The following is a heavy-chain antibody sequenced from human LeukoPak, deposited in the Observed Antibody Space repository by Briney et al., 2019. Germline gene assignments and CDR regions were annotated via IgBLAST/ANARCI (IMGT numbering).Heavy chain of an antibody. CDR2: IGTAGDT. CDR3: ARASTSYYGMDV. D-gene: IGHD4-4*01. V-gene: IGHV3-13*01. J-gene: IGHJ6*02. Sequence: GGSLRLSCAASGFTFSSYDMHWVRQATGKGLEWVSAIGTAGDTYYPGSVKGRFTISRESAKNSLYLQMNSLRAGDTAVYYCARASTSYYGMDVWGQGTTVTVSS. CDR1: GFTFSSYD.